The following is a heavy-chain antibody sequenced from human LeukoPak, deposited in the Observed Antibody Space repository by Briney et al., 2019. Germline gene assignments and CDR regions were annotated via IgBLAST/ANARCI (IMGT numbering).Heavy chain of an antibody. D-gene: IGHD3-22*01. CDR1: GGSFSGYY. Sequence: PSETLSLTCAVYGGSFSGYYWSWIRQPPGRGLEWIGEINHSGSTNYNPSLKSRVTISVDTSKNQFSLKLSSVTAADAAVYYCARARNYYDSSGFYYEDDAFDIWGQGTMVTVSS. J-gene: IGHJ3*02. CDR3: ARARNYYDSSGFYYEDDAFDI. CDR2: INHSGST. V-gene: IGHV4-34*01.